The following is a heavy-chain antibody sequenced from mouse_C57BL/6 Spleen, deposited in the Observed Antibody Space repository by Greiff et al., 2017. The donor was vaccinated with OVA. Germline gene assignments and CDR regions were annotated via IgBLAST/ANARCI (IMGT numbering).Heavy chain of an antibody. CDR2: IWSGGST. D-gene: IGHD2-1*01. CDR3: ASPSTMVTEGWYFDV. J-gene: IGHJ1*03. Sequence: VKVVESGPGLVQPSQSLSITCTVSGFSLTSYGVHWVRQSPGKGLEWLGVIWSGGSTDYNAAFISRLSISKDNSKSQVFFKMNSLQADDTAIYYCASPSTMVTEGWYFDVWGTGTTVTVSS. CDR1: GFSLTSYG. V-gene: IGHV2-2*01.